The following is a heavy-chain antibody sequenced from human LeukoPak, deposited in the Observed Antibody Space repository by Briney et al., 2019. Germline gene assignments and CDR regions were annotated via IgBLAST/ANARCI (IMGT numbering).Heavy chain of an antibody. CDR2: IYSGGST. CDR3: ARDRAPPGVGLWYYYGMDV. J-gene: IGHJ6*02. V-gene: IGHV3-53*01. Sequence: GGSLRLSCAASGFTVSSNYMSWVRQAPGKGLEWVSVIYSGGSTYYADSVKGRFTISRDNSKNTLYLQMNSLRAEDTAVYYCARDRAPPGVGLWYYYGMDVWGQGTTVTVSS. CDR1: GFTVSSNY. D-gene: IGHD2-21*01.